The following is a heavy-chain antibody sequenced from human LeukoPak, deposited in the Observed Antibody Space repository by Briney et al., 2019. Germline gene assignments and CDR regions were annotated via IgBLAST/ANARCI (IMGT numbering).Heavy chain of an antibody. CDR1: GFTFSTYA. CDR2: ISGSGDGT. J-gene: IGHJ4*02. D-gene: IGHD3-3*01. CDR3: AKDQGNYDFWSGARGLDY. V-gene: IGHV3-23*01. Sequence: GGSLRLSCAASGFTFSTYAMSWVRQAPGKGLEWVSGISGSGDGTYYADSVKGRFTISRDNSKNTLYLQMNSLRAEDTAVYYCAKDQGNYDFWSGARGLDYWGQGTLVTVSS.